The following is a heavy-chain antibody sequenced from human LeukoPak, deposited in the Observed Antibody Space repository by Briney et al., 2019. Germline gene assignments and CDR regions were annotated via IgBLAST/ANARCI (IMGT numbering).Heavy chain of an antibody. V-gene: IGHV3-7*01. CDR1: GFTFSDYC. Sequence: PGGSLRLSCAASGFTFSDYCMSWVRQAPGKGLEWVANIKQDGSEKYYVDSVKGRFTISRDNAENSLYLQMNSVRAEDTAVYYCARDTPETATNRLGWFDPWGQGILVTVPS. CDR2: IKQDGSEK. CDR3: ARDTPETATNRLGWFDP. J-gene: IGHJ5*02. D-gene: IGHD5-24*01.